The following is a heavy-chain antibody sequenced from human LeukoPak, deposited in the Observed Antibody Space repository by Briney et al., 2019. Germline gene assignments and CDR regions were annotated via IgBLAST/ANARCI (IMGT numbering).Heavy chain of an antibody. CDR1: GFTFSSYG. Sequence: GGSLRLSCAASGFTFSSYGMHWVRQAPGKGLECVSSISTGGGTTYYTDSVKGRFTISRDNSKNTLYLQMTSLTAEDTAVYYCAKDWAYGDYPLNYWGQGTLVTVSS. CDR3: AKDWAYGDYPLNY. V-gene: IGHV3-23*01. J-gene: IGHJ4*02. CDR2: ISTGGGTT. D-gene: IGHD4-17*01.